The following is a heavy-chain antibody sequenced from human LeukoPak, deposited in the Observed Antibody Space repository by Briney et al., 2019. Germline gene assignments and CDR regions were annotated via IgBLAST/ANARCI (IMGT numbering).Heavy chain of an antibody. D-gene: IGHD1-26*01. CDR2: ISSSSSYI. CDR3: AKMRGMPREAYHFDR. V-gene: IGHV3-21*04. J-gene: IGHJ4*02. CDR1: GFTFSSYS. Sequence: GGSLRLSCAASGFTFSSYSMNWVRQAPGKGLEWVSSISSSSSYIYYADSVKGRFTISRDNSANTVSLQMDSLRADDTAMYYCAKMRGMPREAYHFDRWGQGTLVAVSS.